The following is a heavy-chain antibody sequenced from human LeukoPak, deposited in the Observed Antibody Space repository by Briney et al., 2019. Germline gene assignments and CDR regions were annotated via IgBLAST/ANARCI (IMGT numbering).Heavy chain of an antibody. Sequence: GGSLRLSCAASGFIFSDYYMSWIRQAPGKGLEWVSYISSSGSIIYYADSVKGRFTISRDNAKDSLYLQMNSLRVEDTAVYYCAREPYYDSSGYCLDYWGQGTLVTVSS. V-gene: IGHV3-11*01. J-gene: IGHJ4*02. D-gene: IGHD3-22*01. CDR3: AREPYYDSSGYCLDY. CDR1: GFIFSDYY. CDR2: ISSSGSII.